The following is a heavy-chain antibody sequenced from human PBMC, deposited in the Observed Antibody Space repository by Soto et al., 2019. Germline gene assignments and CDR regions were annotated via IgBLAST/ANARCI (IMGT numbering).Heavy chain of an antibody. CDR3: ARGMPNTNYYGMDV. Sequence: SVKVSCKASGGTFSSYAISWVRQAPGQGLEWMGGIIPIFGTANYAQKFQGRVTITADESTSTAYMELSSLGSEDTAVYYCARGMPNTNYYGMDVWGQGTRVTVSS. CDR2: IIPIFGTA. V-gene: IGHV1-69*13. J-gene: IGHJ6*02. CDR1: GGTFSSYA. D-gene: IGHD2-2*01.